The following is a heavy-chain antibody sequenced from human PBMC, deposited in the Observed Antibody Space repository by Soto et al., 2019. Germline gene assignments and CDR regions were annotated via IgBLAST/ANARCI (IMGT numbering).Heavy chain of an antibody. CDR3: AREETTVVARDFYYGLDV. V-gene: IGHV1-8*01. J-gene: IGHJ6*02. Sequence: QVQLVQSGAEVKKPGASVKVSCRASGYTFTDYDINWVRQSTGQGLEWMGWMNPNTGNTGFAQKFQGRVTMSRNASISTAYMELSSLRSEDTVVYYCAREETTVVARDFYYGLDVWGQGTTVTVSS. CDR2: MNPNTGNT. D-gene: IGHD4-17*01. CDR1: GYTFTDYD.